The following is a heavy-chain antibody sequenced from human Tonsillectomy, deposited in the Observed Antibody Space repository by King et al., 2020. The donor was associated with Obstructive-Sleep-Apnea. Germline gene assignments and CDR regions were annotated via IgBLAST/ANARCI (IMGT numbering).Heavy chain of an antibody. J-gene: IGHJ4*02. V-gene: IGHV4-39*07. CDR2: SYYSGSP. CDR3: ARDLADYGSGSYYLTFHFDY. Sequence: QLQESGPGLVKPSETLSLTCTVSGGSISSSSDYWGWIRQPPGKGLEWFGRSYYSGSPYYNPSLKSRDTISVDTSQNQFSLKLSSVPAPDTAVYYCARDLADYGSGSYYLTFHFDYWGQGTLVTVSS. D-gene: IGHD3-10*01. CDR1: GGSISSSSDY.